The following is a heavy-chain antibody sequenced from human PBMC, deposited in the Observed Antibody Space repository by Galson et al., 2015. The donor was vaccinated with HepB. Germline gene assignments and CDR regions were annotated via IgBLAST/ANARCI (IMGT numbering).Heavy chain of an antibody. J-gene: IGHJ6*02. V-gene: IGHV3-30*18. Sequence: SLRLSCAASGFTFSSYGMHWVRQAPGKGLEWVAVISYDGSNKYYADSVKGRFTISRDNSKNTLYLQMNSLRAEDTAVYYCAKDVGLHYYGSGSYYRGGIYYYYGMDVWGQGTTVTVSS. CDR1: GFTFSSYG. D-gene: IGHD3-10*01. CDR3: AKDVGLHYYGSGSYYRGGIYYYYGMDV. CDR2: ISYDGSNK.